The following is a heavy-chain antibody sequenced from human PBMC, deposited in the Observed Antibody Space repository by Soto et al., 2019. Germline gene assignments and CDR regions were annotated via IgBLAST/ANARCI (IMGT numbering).Heavy chain of an antibody. J-gene: IGHJ6*02. CDR3: ARIDYSNYVDYYYYGMDV. Sequence: QVQLVQSGAEVKKPGSSVKVSCKASGGTFSSYAISWVQQAPGQGLEWMGGIIPIFGTANYAQKFQGRVTITADESTSTAYMELSSLRSEDTAVYYCARIDYSNYVDYYYYGMDVWGQGTTVTVSS. V-gene: IGHV1-69*01. CDR2: IIPIFGTA. CDR1: GGTFSSYA. D-gene: IGHD4-4*01.